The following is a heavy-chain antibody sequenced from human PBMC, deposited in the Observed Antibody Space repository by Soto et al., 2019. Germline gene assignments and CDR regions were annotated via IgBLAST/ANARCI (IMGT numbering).Heavy chain of an antibody. CDR2: ISSSGSTI. CDR3: ARDLGGSSCYSDAFDI. V-gene: IGHV3-11*01. Sequence: LRLSRAASGFTFRDYHMSWVRQAPGKGLEWVSYISSSGSTIYYADSEKRRFTISSDNAKNSLYLQMNSLRAEDTAVYYCARDLGGSSCYSDAFDIWGQGTMVTV. CDR1: GFTFRDYH. J-gene: IGHJ3*02. D-gene: IGHD6-13*01.